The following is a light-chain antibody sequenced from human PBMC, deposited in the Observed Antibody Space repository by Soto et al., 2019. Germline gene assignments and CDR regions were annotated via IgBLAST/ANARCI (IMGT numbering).Light chain of an antibody. CDR2: GAF. V-gene: IGKV3-15*01. Sequence: EIVVTQSPATLSVSPGERATLSCRTSQSVDSNLAWYQHKSGQAPSLLIYGAFTRATGVPARFSGSGSGTEFTLTISSLQSEDFAVYFCQQYKSWPPLTFGQGTKVDIK. CDR1: QSVDSN. J-gene: IGKJ1*01. CDR3: QQYKSWPPLT.